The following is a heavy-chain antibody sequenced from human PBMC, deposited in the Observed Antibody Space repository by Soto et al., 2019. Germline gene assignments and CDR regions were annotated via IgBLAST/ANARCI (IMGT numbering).Heavy chain of an antibody. CDR1: GGSISSGDYY. V-gene: IGHV4-30-4*01. D-gene: IGHD3-9*01. Sequence: SETLSLTCTVSGGSISSGDYYWSWIRQPPGKGLEWIGYIYYSGSTYYNPSLKSRVTISVDTSKNQFSLKLSSVTAADTAVYYCARGARYDILTNWFDPWGQGTPVTVSS. J-gene: IGHJ5*02. CDR3: ARGARYDILTNWFDP. CDR2: IYYSGST.